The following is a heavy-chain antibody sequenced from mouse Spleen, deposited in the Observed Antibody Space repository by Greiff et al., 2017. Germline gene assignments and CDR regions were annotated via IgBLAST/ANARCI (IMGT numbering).Heavy chain of an antibody. J-gene: IGHJ4*01. Sequence: EVKLVESGGGLVQSGRSLRLSCATSGFTFSDFYMEWVRQAPGKGLEWIAASRNKANDYTTEYSASVKGRFIVSRDTSQSILYLQMNALRAEDTAIYYCARGWSPMDYWGQGTSVTVSS. CDR2: SRNKANDYTT. CDR1: GFTFSDFY. CDR3: ARGWSPMDY. D-gene: IGHD2-3*01. V-gene: IGHV7-1*01.